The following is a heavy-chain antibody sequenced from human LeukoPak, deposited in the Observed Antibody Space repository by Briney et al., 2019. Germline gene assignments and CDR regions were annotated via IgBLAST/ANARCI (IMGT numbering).Heavy chain of an antibody. V-gene: IGHV3-74*01. CDR2: ITTDGSST. CDR3: ARDYYSGSRDLDY. D-gene: IGHD3-22*01. CDR1: GFTFSSYW. Sequence: GGSLRLSSAASGFTFSSYWMHWVRQAPGKGLMWVSLITTDGSSTTYADSVKGRFTISRDNAKNTLYLQMNSLRAEDTAVYYCARDYYSGSRDLDYWGQGTLVTVSS. J-gene: IGHJ4*02.